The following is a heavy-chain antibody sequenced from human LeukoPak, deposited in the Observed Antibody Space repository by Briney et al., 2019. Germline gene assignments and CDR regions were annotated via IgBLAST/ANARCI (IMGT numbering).Heavy chain of an antibody. V-gene: IGHV3-30*18. CDR3: AKEGPRYSYGNN. Sequence: PGGSLRLSCAASGFSFSNAWMDWVRQAPGKGLEWVAVISYDGSNKYYADSVKGRFTISRDNSKNTLYLQMNSLRAEDTAVYYRAKEGPRYSYGNNWGQGTLVTVSS. J-gene: IGHJ4*02. CDR1: GFSFSNAW. CDR2: ISYDGSNK. D-gene: IGHD5-18*01.